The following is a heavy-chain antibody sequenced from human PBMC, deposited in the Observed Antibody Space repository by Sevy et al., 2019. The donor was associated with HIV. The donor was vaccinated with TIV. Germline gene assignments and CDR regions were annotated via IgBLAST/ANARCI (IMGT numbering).Heavy chain of an antibody. CDR2: INWNGDST. Sequence: GGSLRLSCAASGFTSEDYGMNWVRQAPGKGLEWVSGINWNGDSTAYADSVKGQFTISRDNAKNSLFLQMTSLRAEDTALYYCARARVESYTYGYNSHYAMDVWGQGTTVTVSS. CDR3: ARARVESYTYGYNSHYAMDV. D-gene: IGHD5-18*01. J-gene: IGHJ6*02. CDR1: GFTSEDYG. V-gene: IGHV3-20*04.